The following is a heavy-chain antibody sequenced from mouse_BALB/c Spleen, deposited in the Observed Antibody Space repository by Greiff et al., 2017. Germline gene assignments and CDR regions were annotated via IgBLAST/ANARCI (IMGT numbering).Heavy chain of an antibody. Sequence: EVHLVESGTVLARPGASVKMSCKASGYTFTSYWMHWVKQRPGQGLEWIGAIYPGNSDTSYNQKFKGKAKLTAVTSTSTAYMELSSLTNEDSAVYYCTTYGNYVTLFAYWGQGTLVTVSA. CDR3: TTYGNYVTLFAY. CDR1: GYTFTSYW. J-gene: IGHJ3*01. CDR2: IYPGNSDT. D-gene: IGHD2-1*01. V-gene: IGHV1-5*01.